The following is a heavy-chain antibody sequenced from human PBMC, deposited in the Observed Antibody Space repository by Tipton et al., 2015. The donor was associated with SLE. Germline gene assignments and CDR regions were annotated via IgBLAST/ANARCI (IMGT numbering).Heavy chain of an antibody. J-gene: IGHJ3*02. V-gene: IGHV4-30-2*01. D-gene: IGHD2-21*02. CDR1: GGSISSYY. CDR3: ARDRQDGGDYAFDI. CDR2: IYHSGST. Sequence: LSLTCTVSGGSISSYYWNWIRQPPGKGLEWIGYIYHSGSTYYNPSLKSRVTISVDRSKNQFSLKLSSVTAADTAVYYCARDRQDGGDYAFDIWGQGTMVTVSS.